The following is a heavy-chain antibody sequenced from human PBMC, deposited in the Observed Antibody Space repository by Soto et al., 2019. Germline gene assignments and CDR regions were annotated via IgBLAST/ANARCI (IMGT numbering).Heavy chain of an antibody. D-gene: IGHD3-10*01. CDR1: GFTFSSYA. CDR3: AKDVHYYGVPSFDY. Sequence: GGSLRLSCAASGFTFSSYAMSWVRQAPGKGLEWVSAISGSGGSTYYADSVKGRFTISRDNFKNTVYLQMNSLRAEDTAVYYCAKDVHYYGVPSFDYWGQGTLVTVSS. V-gene: IGHV3-23*01. J-gene: IGHJ4*02. CDR2: ISGSGGST.